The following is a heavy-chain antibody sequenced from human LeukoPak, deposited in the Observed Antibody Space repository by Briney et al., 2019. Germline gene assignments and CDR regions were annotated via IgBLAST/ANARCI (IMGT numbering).Heavy chain of an antibody. CDR3: ARRQLTSRPVDY. D-gene: IGHD1-1*01. CDR2: ISGSSGTI. J-gene: IGHJ4*02. V-gene: IGHV3-11*01. Sequence: GGSLRLSCAASGFTFSDYYMSWIRQAPGKGLECISYISGSSGTIYYGDSVKGRFTISRDNAKNSLYLQMNSLRAEDTAVYYCARRQLTSRPVDYWGQGTLVTVSS. CDR1: GFTFSDYY.